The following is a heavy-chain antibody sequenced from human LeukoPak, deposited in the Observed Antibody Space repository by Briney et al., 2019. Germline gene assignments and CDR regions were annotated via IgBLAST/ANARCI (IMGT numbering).Heavy chain of an antibody. D-gene: IGHD5-18*01. CDR2: IYSGGST. V-gene: IGHV3-53*01. Sequence: GGSLRLSCAASGFTVSSNYMSWVRQAPGKGPEWVSVIYSGGSTYYADSVKGRLTIFRDNSKNTVYLQMNSLRAEDTAVYYCARNTAMVDYGMDVWGQGTTVTVSS. J-gene: IGHJ6*02. CDR3: ARNTAMVDYGMDV. CDR1: GFTVSSNY.